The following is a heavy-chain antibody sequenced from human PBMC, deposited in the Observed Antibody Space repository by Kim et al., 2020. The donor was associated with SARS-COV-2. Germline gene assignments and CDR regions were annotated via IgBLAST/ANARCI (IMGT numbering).Heavy chain of an antibody. CDR2: ISWNSGSI. Sequence: GGSLRLSCAASGFTFDDYAMHWVRQAPGKGLEWVSGISWNSGSIGYADSVKGRFTISRDNAKNSLYLQMNSLRAEDTALYYCAALTGARGYYYYGMDVWGQGTTVTVSS. J-gene: IGHJ6*02. CDR3: AALTGARGYYYYGMDV. CDR1: GFTFDDYA. V-gene: IGHV3-9*01. D-gene: IGHD3-9*01.